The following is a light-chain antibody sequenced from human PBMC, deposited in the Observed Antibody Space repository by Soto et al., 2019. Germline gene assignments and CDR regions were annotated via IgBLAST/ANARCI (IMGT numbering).Light chain of an antibody. V-gene: IGLV2-8*01. J-gene: IGLJ3*02. CDR1: CSDVGAYDY. Sequence: QSVLTQPPSASGSRGQSVVISCTGTCSDVGAYDYVSWYQQYPGKVPKLIIYEVSKRPSGVPDRFSGSKSGNTASLTVSGLQADDEADYYCSSFAASPVFGGGTKLTVL. CDR2: EVS. CDR3: SSFAASPV.